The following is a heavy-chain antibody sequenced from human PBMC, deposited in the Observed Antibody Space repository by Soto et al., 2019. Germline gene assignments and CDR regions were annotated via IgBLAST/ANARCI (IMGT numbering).Heavy chain of an antibody. CDR2: IIPIVTTP. Sequence: QVRLVQSGAEVKKPGSSVKVSCEASGGTFSSYAVTWVRQAPGQGLEWMGGIIPIVTTPNYAQKFQGRLTISADKSTSTYYMELSSLRSEDTGVYYCAIVVYNFWSRYHYYGMDVWGQGTTVIVSS. CDR3: AIVVYNFWSRYHYYGMDV. V-gene: IGHV1-69*06. D-gene: IGHD3-3*01. CDR1: GGTFSSYA. J-gene: IGHJ6*02.